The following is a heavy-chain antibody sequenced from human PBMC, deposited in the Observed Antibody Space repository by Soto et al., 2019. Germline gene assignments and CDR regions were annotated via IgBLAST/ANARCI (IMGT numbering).Heavy chain of an antibody. V-gene: IGHV3-23*01. CDR1: RFSFSSYA. CDR3: VKDDRILGRRYFDL. J-gene: IGHJ2*01. CDR2: ISFSDGGT. D-gene: IGHD3-16*01. Sequence: XVCLRLSCAACRFSFSSYAMTWVRQAPGKGLEWVSSISFSDGGTYYADSVKGRLTISRDNSKNTLFLQMNSLRVEDTAVYYCVKDDRILGRRYFDLWGRGTLVTVSS.